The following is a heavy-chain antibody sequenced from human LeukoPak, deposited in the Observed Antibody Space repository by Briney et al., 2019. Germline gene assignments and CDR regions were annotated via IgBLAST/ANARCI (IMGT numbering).Heavy chain of an antibody. Sequence: SETLSLTCAVSGGSISSYYWSWIRQPPGKGLEWIGYIYYSGSTNYNPSLKSRVTISVDTSKNQFSLKLSSVTAADTAVYYCARESSQKGAHYMDVWGKGTTVTISS. V-gene: IGHV4-59*01. D-gene: IGHD3-16*01. CDR1: GGSISSYY. J-gene: IGHJ6*03. CDR2: IYYSGST. CDR3: ARESSQKGAHYMDV.